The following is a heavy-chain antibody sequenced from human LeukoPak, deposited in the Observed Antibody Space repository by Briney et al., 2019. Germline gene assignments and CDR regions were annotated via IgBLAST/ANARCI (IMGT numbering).Heavy chain of an antibody. Sequence: GGSLRLSCAASGFTFINYGMHWVRQAPGKGLEWVAVISYDGTNKYYADSVKGRFTISRDDSKNTLYLQMNSLKTDDTAVYYCANYGDYQYFDYWGQGTPVTVSS. CDR1: GFTFINYG. V-gene: IGHV3-30*18. CDR2: ISYDGTNK. J-gene: IGHJ4*02. D-gene: IGHD4-17*01. CDR3: ANYGDYQYFDY.